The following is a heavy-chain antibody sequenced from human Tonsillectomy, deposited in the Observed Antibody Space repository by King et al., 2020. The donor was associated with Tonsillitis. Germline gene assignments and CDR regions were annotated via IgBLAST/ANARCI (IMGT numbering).Heavy chain of an antibody. D-gene: IGHD4-23*01. Sequence: QLVQSGAEVKKPGESLRISCKGSGYSFTSYWISWVRQMPGKGLEWMGRIDPSDSSTNFSPSFQGHVTISADKSISTAYLQWSSLKASDTAMYYCARTTVVTHYKHWYFDPWGRGTLVTVSS. CDR2: IDPSDSST. CDR1: GYSFTSYW. V-gene: IGHV5-10-1*03. CDR3: ARTTVVTHYKHWYFDP. J-gene: IGHJ2*01.